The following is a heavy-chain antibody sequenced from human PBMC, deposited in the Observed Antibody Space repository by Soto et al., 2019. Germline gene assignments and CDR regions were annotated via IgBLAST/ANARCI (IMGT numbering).Heavy chain of an antibody. CDR3: ARDPGYSGYEFDY. CDR1: GYTFTSYA. J-gene: IGHJ4*02. CDR2: INAGNGNT. D-gene: IGHD5-12*01. V-gene: IGHV1-3*01. Sequence: ASVKVSFKASGYTFTSYAMHWVRQAPGQRLEWMGWINAGNGNTKYSQKFQGRVTITRDTSASTAYMELSSLRSEDTAVYYRARDPGYSGYEFDYWGQGTLVTVSS.